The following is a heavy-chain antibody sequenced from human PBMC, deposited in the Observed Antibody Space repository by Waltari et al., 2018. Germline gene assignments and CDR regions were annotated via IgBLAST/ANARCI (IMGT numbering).Heavy chain of an antibody. CDR3: AKDPIVVVTAIFDY. D-gene: IGHD2-21*02. Sequence: EVQLVESGGGLIQPGGSLRLSCAASGFTVSSNYMSWVRQAPGKGRELVSAISGSGGSTDYADSVKGRFTISRDNSKNTLYLQMNSLRAEDTAVYYCAKDPIVVVTAIFDYWGQGTLVTVSS. CDR2: ISGSGGST. CDR1: GFTVSSNY. V-gene: IGHV3-23*04. J-gene: IGHJ4*02.